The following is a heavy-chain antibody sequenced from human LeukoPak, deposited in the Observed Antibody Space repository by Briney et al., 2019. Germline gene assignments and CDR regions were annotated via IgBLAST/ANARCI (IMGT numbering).Heavy chain of an antibody. CDR1: GGSTSSGGYS. D-gene: IGHD3-22*01. V-gene: IGHV4-30-2*01. CDR3: ASFNSSGYFDY. J-gene: IGHJ4*02. CDR2: IYHSGST. Sequence: SQTLSLTCAVSGGSTSSGGYSWSWIRQPPGTGLEWIGYIYHSGSTYYNPSLKSRVTISVDRSKNQFSLKLSSVTAADTAVYYCASFNSSGYFDYWGQGTLVTVSS.